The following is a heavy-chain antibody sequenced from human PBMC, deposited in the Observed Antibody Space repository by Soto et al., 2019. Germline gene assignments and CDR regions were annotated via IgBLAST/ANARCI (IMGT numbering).Heavy chain of an antibody. CDR3: ARSDYDYSGMDV. V-gene: IGHV4-59*01. D-gene: IGHD3-3*01. J-gene: IGHJ6*02. CDR1: GGSISTYY. Sequence: QVQLQESGPGLVKPSETLSLTCTVSGGSISTYYWSWIRQPPGKGLEWIGYIYYSGSTKYSPSLKSRVTISVDTSKNQFSLKLSSVTAADTAVYYCARSDYDYSGMDVWGQGTTVTVSS. CDR2: IYYSGST.